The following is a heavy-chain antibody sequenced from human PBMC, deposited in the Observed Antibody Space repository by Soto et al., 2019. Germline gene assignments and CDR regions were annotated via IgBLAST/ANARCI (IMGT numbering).Heavy chain of an antibody. CDR2: ISAYNGNT. CDR1: GYTFTSYG. CDR3: ARTRFIWHVDAFDI. J-gene: IGHJ3*02. V-gene: IGHV1-18*04. D-gene: IGHD3-10*01. Sequence: ASVKVSCKASGYTFTSYGISWVRQAPGQGLEWMGWISAYNGNTNYAQKLQGRVTMTTDTSTSTAYMELRSLRSDDTAVYYGARTRFIWHVDAFDIWGQGTMVTVSS.